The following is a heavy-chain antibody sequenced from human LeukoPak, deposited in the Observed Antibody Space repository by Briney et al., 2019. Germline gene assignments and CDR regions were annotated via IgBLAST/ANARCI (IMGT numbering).Heavy chain of an antibody. CDR2: ISGSGGST. J-gene: IGHJ3*02. V-gene: IGHV3-23*01. D-gene: IGHD2-2*01. CDR1: GFTFSSYA. CDR3: AIDIVVVPAAPDGAFDI. Sequence: GGSLRLPCAASGFTFSSYAMSWVRQAPGKGLEWVSAISGSGGSTYYADSVKGRFTISRDNSKNTLYLQMNSLRAEDTAVYYCAIDIVVVPAAPDGAFDIWGQGTMVTVSS.